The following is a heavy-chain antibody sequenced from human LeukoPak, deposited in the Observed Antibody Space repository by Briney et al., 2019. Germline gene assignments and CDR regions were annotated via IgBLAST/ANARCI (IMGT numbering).Heavy chain of an antibody. CDR2: MSGSGNIT. D-gene: IGHD2-2*02. J-gene: IGHJ4*02. V-gene: IGHV3-23*01. Sequence: GGSLRLSCAASGFTFSSYAMSWVRQAPGKGLEWVSIMSGSGNITYYADSVKGRFTISRDNSKNTLYLQMNSLRAEDTAVYYCAKGPSISTVGYFDYWGQGTLVTGSS. CDR3: AKGPSISTVGYFDY. CDR1: GFTFSSYA.